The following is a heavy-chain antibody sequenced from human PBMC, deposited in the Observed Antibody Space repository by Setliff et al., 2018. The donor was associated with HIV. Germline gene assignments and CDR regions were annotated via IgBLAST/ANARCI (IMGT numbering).Heavy chain of an antibody. D-gene: IGHD6-13*01. Sequence: ETLSLTCAVSGGSISSSNWWSWVRQPPGKGLEWVGRIKSKTDGGTTEYAAPVKGRFTIARDDSKNTLFLQMNSLKTEDTGLYYCARGGTAAYDLWGQGTLVTVSS. CDR2: IKSKTDGGTT. CDR1: GGSISSSNW. CDR3: ARGGTAAYDL. J-gene: IGHJ4*02. V-gene: IGHV3-15*01.